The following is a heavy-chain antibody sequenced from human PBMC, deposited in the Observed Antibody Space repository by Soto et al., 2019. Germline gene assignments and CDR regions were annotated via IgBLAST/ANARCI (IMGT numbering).Heavy chain of an antibody. Sequence: GGSLRLSCAASGFTFSTYYMGWVRQAPGKGLEWVANIKQDGSVKNYVDSVKGRFTVSRDNAKNSLYLQMNSLRADDTALYYCVRDLVGSRGYLGQWGQRTQFTVSS. CDR2: IKQDGSVK. V-gene: IGHV3-7*05. CDR3: VRDLVGSRGYLGQ. CDR1: GFTFSTYY. J-gene: IGHJ4*02. D-gene: IGHD3-22*01.